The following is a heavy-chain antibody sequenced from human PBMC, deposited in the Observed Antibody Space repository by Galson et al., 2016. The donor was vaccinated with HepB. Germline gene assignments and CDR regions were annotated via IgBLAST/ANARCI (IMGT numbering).Heavy chain of an antibody. CDR1: EFTFSGY. V-gene: IGHV3-23*01. CDR3: ARIGVRAVYMGIDY. Sequence: SLRLSCAASEFTFSGYMYWVRQAPGKGLEWISVINAGGDTTHYADSVRGRFTISRDNSKNTLYLQMNSLRAEDTAVYYCARIGVRAVYMGIDYWGQGTLVTVSS. D-gene: IGHD7-27*01. J-gene: IGHJ4*02. CDR2: INAGGDTT.